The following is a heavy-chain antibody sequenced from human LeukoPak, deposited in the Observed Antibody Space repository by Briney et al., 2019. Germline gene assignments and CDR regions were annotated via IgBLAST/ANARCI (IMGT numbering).Heavy chain of an antibody. V-gene: IGHV5-51*01. CDR3: ARPPVGYCSSTSCYFDAFDI. J-gene: IGHJ3*02. CDR1: GYSFTSYW. CDR2: IYPGDSDT. D-gene: IGHD2-2*01. Sequence: GESLKISCKGSGYSFTSYWIGWVRQMPGKGLEWMWIIYPGDSDTRYSPSFQGQVTTSADKSISTAYLQWSSLKASDTAMYYCARPPVGYCSSTSCYFDAFDIWGQGTMVTVSS.